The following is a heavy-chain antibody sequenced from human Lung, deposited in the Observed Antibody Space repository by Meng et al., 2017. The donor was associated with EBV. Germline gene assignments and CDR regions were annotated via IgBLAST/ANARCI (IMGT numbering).Heavy chain of an antibody. V-gene: IGHV4-31*03. Sequence: QWQTQEPGPGLGNPSQTLSLTCTVSGGSISSGGHYWSWIRQHPEKGLEWIGYIYYSGSTYYKPSLKSRLTISVDTSKNQLSLRLSSVTAADTAVYYCARGLWYYDRGGYFDNWGRGTLVTVSS. J-gene: IGHJ4*02. D-gene: IGHD3-22*01. CDR2: IYYSGST. CDR1: GGSISSGGHY. CDR3: ARGLWYYDRGGYFDN.